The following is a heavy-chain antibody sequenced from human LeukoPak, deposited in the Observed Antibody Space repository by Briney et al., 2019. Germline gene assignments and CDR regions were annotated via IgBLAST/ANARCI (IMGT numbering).Heavy chain of an antibody. CDR1: GGSISSYY. Sequence: SETLSLTCTVSGGSISSYYWSWIRRPPGKGLEWIGYIYYSGSTNYNPSLKSRVTISVDTSKNQFSLKLSSVTAADTAVYYCVRRRGGDSPRFDYWGQGTLVTVSS. CDR3: VRRRGGDSPRFDY. CDR2: IYYSGST. J-gene: IGHJ4*02. V-gene: IGHV4-59*08. D-gene: IGHD2-21*02.